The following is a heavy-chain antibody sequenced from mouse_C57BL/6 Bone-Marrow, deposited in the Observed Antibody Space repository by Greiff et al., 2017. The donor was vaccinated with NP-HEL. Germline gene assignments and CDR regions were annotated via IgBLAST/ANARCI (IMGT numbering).Heavy chain of an antibody. V-gene: IGHV1-59*01. D-gene: IGHD2-4*01. CDR3: ARIVYYDYDSFAY. CDR1: GYTFTSYW. Sequence: VQLQQPGAELVRPGTSVKLSCKASGYTFTSYWMHWVKQRPGHGLEWIGVIDPSDSYTNYNQKFKGKATLTVDTSSSTAYMQLSSLTSEDSAVYYCARIVYYDYDSFAYWGQGTLVTVSA. J-gene: IGHJ3*01. CDR2: IDPSDSYT.